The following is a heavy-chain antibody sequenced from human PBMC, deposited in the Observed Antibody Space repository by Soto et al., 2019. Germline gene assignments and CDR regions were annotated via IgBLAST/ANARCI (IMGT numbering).Heavy chain of an antibody. CDR1: GGSISSYY. J-gene: IGHJ5*02. D-gene: IGHD6-13*01. Sequence: QVQLQESGPGLVKPSETLSLTCTVSGGSISSYYWSWIRQPAGKGLVWIGRIYTSGSTNYNPSLRSRVTMSVDTSKNQFSLKLSSVTAADTAVYYCARLQQLGDWFDPWGQGTLVTVSS. CDR3: ARLQQLGDWFDP. CDR2: IYTSGST. V-gene: IGHV4-4*07.